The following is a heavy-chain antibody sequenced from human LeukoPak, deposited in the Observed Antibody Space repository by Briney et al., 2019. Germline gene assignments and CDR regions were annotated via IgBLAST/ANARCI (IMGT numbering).Heavy chain of an antibody. D-gene: IGHD6-13*01. CDR2: IYLGGST. Sequence: GGSLRLSCAASGLTVSSNYMNWVRQAPGKGLEWVSLIYLGGSTYHADSVKGRFTISRDNSKNTLYLQMNSLRADDTAVHYCARGQRAAASFDYWGQGTLVTVSS. CDR3: ARGQRAAASFDY. V-gene: IGHV3-66*01. J-gene: IGHJ4*02. CDR1: GLTVSSNY.